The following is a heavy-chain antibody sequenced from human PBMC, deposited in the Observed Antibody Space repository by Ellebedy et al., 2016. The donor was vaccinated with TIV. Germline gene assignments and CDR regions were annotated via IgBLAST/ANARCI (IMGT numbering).Heavy chain of an antibody. J-gene: IGHJ6*02. Sequence: SETLSLXXTVSGGSINSRSHYWGWIRQPPGRGLEWIGSVDYNGGTYYNPSFKSRVTLSVDTSKNHFSLKLSSVTVADTAVYFCAREDLGELDGFVAYHYGMDVWGQGATVSVSS. CDR3: AREDLGELDGFVAYHYGMDV. V-gene: IGHV4-39*07. CDR2: VDYNGGT. D-gene: IGHD1-26*01. CDR1: GGSINSRSHY.